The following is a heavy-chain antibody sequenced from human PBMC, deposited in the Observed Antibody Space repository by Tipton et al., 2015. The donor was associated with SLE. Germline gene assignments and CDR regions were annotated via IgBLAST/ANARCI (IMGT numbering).Heavy chain of an antibody. CDR3: ARPWGYYYYYGMDV. Sequence: QSGAEVKKPGASVKVSCKASGYTFTSYDINWVRQATGQGLEWMGWMNPNSGNTGYAQKFQGRVTITADKSTSTAYMELSSLRSEDTAVYYCARPWGYYYYYGMDVWGQGTTVTVSS. V-gene: IGHV1-8*03. D-gene: IGHD7-27*01. J-gene: IGHJ6*02. CDR1: GYTFTSYD. CDR2: MNPNSGNT.